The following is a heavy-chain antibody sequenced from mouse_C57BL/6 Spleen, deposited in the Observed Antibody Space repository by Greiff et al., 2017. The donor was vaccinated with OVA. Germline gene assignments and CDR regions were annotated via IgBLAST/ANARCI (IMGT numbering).Heavy chain of an antibody. CDR2: IDPSDSYT. CDR3: ASPYGGYFDV. Sequence: QVQLKQPGAELVKPGASVKLSCKASGYTFTSYWMQWVKQRPGQGLEWIGEIDPSDSYTNYNQKFKGKATLTVDTSSSTAYMQLSSLTSEDSAVYYCASPYGGYFDVWGTGTTVTVSS. V-gene: IGHV1-50*01. D-gene: IGHD1-1*01. J-gene: IGHJ1*03. CDR1: GYTFTSYW.